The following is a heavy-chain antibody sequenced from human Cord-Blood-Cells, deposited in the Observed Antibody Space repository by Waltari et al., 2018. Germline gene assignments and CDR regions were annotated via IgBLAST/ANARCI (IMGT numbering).Heavy chain of an antibody. CDR1: GGSFSGYY. CDR2: INHSGST. J-gene: IGHJ5*02. D-gene: IGHD1-26*01. CDR3: ASSWELQGNWFDP. Sequence: QVQLQQWGAGLLKPSETLSLTCAVYGGSFSGYYWSWIRQPPGKGLEWIGEINHSGSTNYNPSLKSRVTISVDTSKNQFSLKLSSVTAADTAVYYCASSWELQGNWFDPWGQGTLVTVSS. V-gene: IGHV4-34*01.